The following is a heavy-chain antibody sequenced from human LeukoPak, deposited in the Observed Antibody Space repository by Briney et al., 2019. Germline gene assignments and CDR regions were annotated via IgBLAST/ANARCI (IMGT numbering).Heavy chain of an antibody. D-gene: IGHD2-2*02. CDR1: GGSFSGYY. Sequence: SETLSLTCAVYGGSFSGYYWSWIRQPPGEGLEWIGEINHSGSTSYNPSLKSRVTISVDTSKNQFSLKLSSVTAADTAVYYCARGDGTYCSSTSCYIGFDYWGQGTLVTVSS. CDR3: ARGDGTYCSSTSCYIGFDY. CDR2: INHSGST. V-gene: IGHV4-34*01. J-gene: IGHJ4*02.